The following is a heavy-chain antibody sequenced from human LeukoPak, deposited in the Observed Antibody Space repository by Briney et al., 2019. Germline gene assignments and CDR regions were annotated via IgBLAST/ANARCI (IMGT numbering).Heavy chain of an antibody. J-gene: IGHJ4*02. CDR3: AKRIGYSHGHFDY. CDR2: TRNKANSYTT. CDR1: GFTFSDHY. V-gene: IGHV3-72*01. D-gene: IGHD5-18*01. Sequence: AGGSLRLSCAASGFTFSDHYMDWVRQAPGKGLEWVGRTRNKANSYTTEYAASVKGRFTISRDDSKNSLYLQMNTLRAEDTAVYYCAKRIGYSHGHFDYWGQGTLVTVSS.